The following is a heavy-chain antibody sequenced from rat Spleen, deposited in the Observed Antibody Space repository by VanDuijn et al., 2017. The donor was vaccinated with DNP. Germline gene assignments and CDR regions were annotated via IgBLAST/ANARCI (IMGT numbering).Heavy chain of an antibody. J-gene: IGHJ2*01. CDR3: ARGVYYGSSWAFDY. CDR2: LSPSGGSS. Sequence: EVQLVESGGGLVQPGRSLKVSCVASGFSFSNYDMAWVRQAPTKGLEWVASLSPSGGSSYYRDSVKGRFTVSRDNAKSRLYLQMNSLKSEDTATYYCARGVYYGSSWAFDYWGQGVMVTVSS. D-gene: IGHD1-6*01. CDR1: GFSFSNYD. V-gene: IGHV5S23*01.